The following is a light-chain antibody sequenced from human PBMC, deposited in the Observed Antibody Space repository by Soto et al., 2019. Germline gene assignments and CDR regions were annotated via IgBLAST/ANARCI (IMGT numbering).Light chain of an antibody. CDR3: SSYTTNNAHV. V-gene: IGLV2-14*01. CDR2: EVF. CDR1: SNDIGAFDY. Sequence: QSALTQPASVSASPGQSISISCTGTSNDIGAFDYVSWYQQHPGKAPKLILFEVFNRPSGVSTRFSGSKSGSTASLTIPGLQAEDEADYFCSSYTTNNAHVFGGGTQLTVL. J-gene: IGLJ2*01.